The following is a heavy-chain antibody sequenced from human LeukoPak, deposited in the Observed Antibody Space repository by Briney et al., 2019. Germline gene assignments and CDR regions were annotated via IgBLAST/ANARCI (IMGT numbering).Heavy chain of an antibody. CDR1: GYTFTNSY. V-gene: IGHV1-46*01. Sequence: ASVKVSCKASGYTFTNSYMHWVRQAPGQGLEWMGIINPSDGTTSYAQKFQGRVTITRDTSTNTVYMELSSLRAGDTAVYYCARAEKPNWGNYYYYCMDVWGKGTTVTVSS. J-gene: IGHJ6*03. D-gene: IGHD7-27*01. CDR2: INPSDGTT. CDR3: ARAEKPNWGNYYYYCMDV.